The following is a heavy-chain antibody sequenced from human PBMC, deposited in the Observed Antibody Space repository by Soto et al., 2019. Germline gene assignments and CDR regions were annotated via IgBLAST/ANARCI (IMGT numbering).Heavy chain of an antibody. D-gene: IGHD2-15*01. CDR2: IYCSGSS. Sequence: PSDTLSLTCTVSGGSFNTYYWSWIRQAPGKGLEWIGYIYCSGSSNYNPYLKGRVTMSVDTSKNQLSLKLSSVTAADTAGYYCARDQGGPFDYWGQGPLVTVSS. CDR1: GGSFNTYY. J-gene: IGHJ4*02. CDR3: ARDQGGPFDY. V-gene: IGHV4-59*01.